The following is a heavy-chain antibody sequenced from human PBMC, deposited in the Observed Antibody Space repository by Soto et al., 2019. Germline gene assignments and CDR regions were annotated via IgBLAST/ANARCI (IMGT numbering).Heavy chain of an antibody. V-gene: IGHV4-34*01. Sequence: SETLSLTCVVYGGSFSGYYWSWIRQPPGKGLEWIGEINHSGSTNYNPSLKSRVTISVDTSKNQFSLKLSSVTAADTAVYYCARGTRGYSSGWYDYWGQGTLVTVSS. D-gene: IGHD6-19*01. J-gene: IGHJ4*02. CDR2: INHSGST. CDR3: ARGTRGYSSGWYDY. CDR1: GGSFSGYY.